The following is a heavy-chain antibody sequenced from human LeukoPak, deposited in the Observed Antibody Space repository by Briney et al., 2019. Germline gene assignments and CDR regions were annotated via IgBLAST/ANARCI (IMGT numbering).Heavy chain of an antibody. CDR3: ARSVTVQSTS. CDR1: TFSFKDSC. D-gene: IGHD2-21*02. V-gene: IGHV3-74*01. Sequence: PGGSLRLSCVDSTFSFKDSCMHWVRQAPGKGMVWVARIDVEGGTTYTDSVRGRFTVSRDNDKNTVYLQMDSLRVDDTAVYYCARSVTVQSTSWGQGALVTVSA. J-gene: IGHJ5*02. CDR2: IDVEGGT.